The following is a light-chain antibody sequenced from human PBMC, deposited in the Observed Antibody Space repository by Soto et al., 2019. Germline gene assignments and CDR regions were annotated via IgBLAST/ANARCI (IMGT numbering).Light chain of an antibody. CDR2: GAS. V-gene: IGKV3-20*01. CDR3: QQYGTSPLT. J-gene: IGKJ4*01. CDR1: QSVSNSY. Sequence: EIVLTQSPGTLSLSPGERDTLSCRASQSVSNSYLAWYQQKPGQAPRLLIYGASSRATGIPDRFSGSGSGTDFTLTISRLEPEDFPVYYCQQYGTSPLTFGGGTKVEIK.